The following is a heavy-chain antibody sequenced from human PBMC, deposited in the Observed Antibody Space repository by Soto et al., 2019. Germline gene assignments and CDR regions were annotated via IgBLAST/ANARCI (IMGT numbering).Heavy chain of an antibody. CDR3: TGQYYYDSSGYGY. CDR2: IRSKANSYAT. J-gene: IGHJ4*02. D-gene: IGHD3-22*01. V-gene: IGHV3-73*02. Sequence: EVQLVESGGGLVQPGGSLKLSCAASGFTFSGSAMHWVRQASGKGLEWVGRIRSKANSYATAYAASVKGRFTISRDDSKNTAYLQMNSLKTEDTAVYYCTGQYYYDSSGYGYWGQGTLVTVSS. CDR1: GFTFSGSA.